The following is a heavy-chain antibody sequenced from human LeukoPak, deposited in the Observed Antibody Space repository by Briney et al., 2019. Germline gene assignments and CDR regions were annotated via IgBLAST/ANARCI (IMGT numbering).Heavy chain of an antibody. CDR3: AREGSRWSRAFDP. D-gene: IGHD4-23*01. CDR1: GYTFTSYA. V-gene: IGHV1-18*01. J-gene: IGHJ5*02. CDR2: ISAYNGNT. Sequence: ASVKVSCKASGYTFTSYAMNWVRQAPGQGLEWMGWISAYNGNTNYAQKLQGRVTMTTDTSTSTAYMELRSLRSDDTAVYYCAREGSRWSRAFDPWGQGTLVTVSS.